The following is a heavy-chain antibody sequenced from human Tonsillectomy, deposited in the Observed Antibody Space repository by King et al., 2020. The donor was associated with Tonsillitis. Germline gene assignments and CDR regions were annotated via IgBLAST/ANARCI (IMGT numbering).Heavy chain of an antibody. CDR3: TRTTNYSGSYSS. CDR1: GFTFSGSA. CDR2: IRSKANSYAT. Sequence: EVQLVESGGGLVQPGGSLKLSCAASGFTFSGSAMHWVRQASGKGLEWVGRIRSKANSYATAYAALVKGRFTISREDSKNTAYLQMNSLKTEDTAVYYCTRTTNYSGSYSSWGQGTLVTVSS. V-gene: IGHV3-73*01. J-gene: IGHJ5*02. D-gene: IGHD1-26*01.